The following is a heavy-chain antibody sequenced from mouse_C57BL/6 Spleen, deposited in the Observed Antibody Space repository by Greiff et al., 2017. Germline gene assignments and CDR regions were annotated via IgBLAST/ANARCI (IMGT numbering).Heavy chain of an antibody. D-gene: IGHD2-1*01. CDR1: GYAFSSSW. J-gene: IGHJ4*01. CDR2: IYPGDGDT. V-gene: IGHV1-82*01. CDR3: ARYYGNYAMDY. Sequence: QMQLKESGPELVKPGASVKISCKASGYAFSSSWMNWVKQRPGKGLEWIGRIYPGDGDTNYNGKFKGKATLTADKSSSTAYMQLSSLTSEDSAVYFCARYYGNYAMDYWGQGTSVTVSS.